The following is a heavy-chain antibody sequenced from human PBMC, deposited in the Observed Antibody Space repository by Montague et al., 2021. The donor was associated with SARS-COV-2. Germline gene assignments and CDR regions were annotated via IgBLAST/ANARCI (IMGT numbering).Heavy chain of an antibody. CDR1: GGSISSDYYY. CDR3: AKIREQLVRRWFDP. V-gene: IGHV4-31*03. Sequence: TLFLTCTVSGGSISSDYYYWSWIRQHPGKGLEWIGYIYYSGSTYYNPSLKSRVTISVDTSKNQFSLKLNSVTAADTAVYYCAKIREQLVRRWFDPWGQGTLVTVSS. CDR2: IYYSGST. J-gene: IGHJ5*02. D-gene: IGHD6-13*01.